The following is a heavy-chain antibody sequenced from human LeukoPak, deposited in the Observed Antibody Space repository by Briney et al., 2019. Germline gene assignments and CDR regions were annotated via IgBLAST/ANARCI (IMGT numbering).Heavy chain of an antibody. D-gene: IGHD6-13*01. CDR3: AREGSSWYYAFDI. CDR2: IYHSGST. V-gene: IGHV4-38-2*02. Sequence: SETLSLTCAVSGYSISSGYYWGWIRQPPGKGLEWIGSIYHSGSTYHNPSLKSRVTISVDTSKNQFSLKLSSVTAADTAVYYCAREGSSWYYAFDIWGQGTMVTVSS. J-gene: IGHJ3*02. CDR1: GYSISSGYY.